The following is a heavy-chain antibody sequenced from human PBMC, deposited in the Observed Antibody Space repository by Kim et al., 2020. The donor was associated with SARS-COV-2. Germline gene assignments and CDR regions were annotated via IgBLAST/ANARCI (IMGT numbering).Heavy chain of an antibody. Sequence: SETLSLTCTVSGGSISSYYWSWIRQPPGKGLEWIGYIYYSGSTNYNPSPMSRVTISVDTSKNQFSLKLSSVTAADTAVYYCARGGGDGDYVFDYWGQGTLVTVSS. J-gene: IGHJ4*02. D-gene: IGHD4-17*01. V-gene: IGHV4-59*01. CDR1: GGSISSYY. CDR2: IYYSGST. CDR3: ARGGGDGDYVFDY.